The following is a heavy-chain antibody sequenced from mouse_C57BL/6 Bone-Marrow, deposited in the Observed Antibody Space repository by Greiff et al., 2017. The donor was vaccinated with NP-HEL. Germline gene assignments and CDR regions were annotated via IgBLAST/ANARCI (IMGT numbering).Heavy chain of an antibody. CDR2: ISSGGSYT. D-gene: IGHD2-4*01. J-gene: IGHJ2*01. V-gene: IGHV5-6*01. CDR1: GFTFSSYG. CDR3: ASYDYDDGEGY. Sequence: EVQRVESGGDLVKPGGSLKLSCAASGFTFSSYGMSWVRQTPDKRLEWVATISSGGSYTYYPDSVKGRFTISRDNAKNTLYLQMSSLKSEGTAMYYCASYDYDDGEGYWGQGTTLTVSS.